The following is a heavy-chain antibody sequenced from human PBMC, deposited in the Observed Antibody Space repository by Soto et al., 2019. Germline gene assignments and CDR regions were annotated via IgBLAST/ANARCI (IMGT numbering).Heavy chain of an antibody. J-gene: IGHJ5*02. V-gene: IGHV3-53*04. CDR2: IYSGGST. CDR3: ARVVTYYYGSGSYRWFDP. Sequence: GGSLRLSCAASGFTVSSNYMSWVRQAPGKGLEWVSVIYSGGSTYYADSVKGRFTISRHNSKNTLYLQMNSLRAEDTAVYYCARVVTYYYGSGSYRWFDPWGQGTLVTVSS. CDR1: GFTVSSNY. D-gene: IGHD3-10*01.